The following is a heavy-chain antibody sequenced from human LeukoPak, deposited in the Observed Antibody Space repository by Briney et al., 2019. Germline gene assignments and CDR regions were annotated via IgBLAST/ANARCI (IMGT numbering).Heavy chain of an antibody. Sequence: SETLSLTCSVSGGSISNSHYYWGRIRQAPGKGLEWMGSIYYSGTTYYNPSLKSRVTISADTSKNQFSLSLTSVTAADTAVYHCARHDSYSGSCLDYWGQGTLVTVSS. V-gene: IGHV4-39*01. CDR3: ARHDSYSGSCLDY. CDR2: IYYSGTT. D-gene: IGHD1-26*01. J-gene: IGHJ4*02. CDR1: GGSISNSHYY.